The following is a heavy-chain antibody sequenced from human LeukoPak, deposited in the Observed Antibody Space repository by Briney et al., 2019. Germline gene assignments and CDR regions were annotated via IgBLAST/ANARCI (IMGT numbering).Heavy chain of an antibody. D-gene: IGHD5-12*01. CDR1: GGTFSSYA. CDR2: IIPIFGTA. J-gene: IGHJ6*03. Sequence: SVKVSCKASGGTFSSYAISWVRQAPGQGLEWMGGIIPIFGTANYAQKFQGRVTITTDESTSTAYMELSSLRSEDTAVYYCARVTYSGYDTNYYYYYMDVWGQGTTVTVSS. CDR3: ARVTYSGYDTNYYYYYMDV. V-gene: IGHV1-69*05.